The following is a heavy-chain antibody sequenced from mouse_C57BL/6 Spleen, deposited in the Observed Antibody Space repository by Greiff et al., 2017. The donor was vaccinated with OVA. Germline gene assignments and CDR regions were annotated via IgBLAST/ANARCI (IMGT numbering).Heavy chain of an antibody. CDR1: GYTFTDYE. CDR2: IDPETGGT. J-gene: IGHJ2*01. D-gene: IGHD3-2*02. CDR3: TRETAQSLYFDY. Sequence: VKLMESGAELVRPGASVTLSCKASGYTFTDYEMHWVKQTPVHGLEWIGAIDPETGGTAYNQKFKGKAILTADKSSSTAYMELRSLTSEDSAVYYCTRETAQSLYFDYWGQGTTLTVSS. V-gene: IGHV1-15*01.